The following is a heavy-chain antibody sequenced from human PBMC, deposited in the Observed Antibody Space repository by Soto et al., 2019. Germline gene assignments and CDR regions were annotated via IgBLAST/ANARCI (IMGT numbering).Heavy chain of an antibody. V-gene: IGHV4-39*01. CDR3: ATQEVGGSYVYTFDP. D-gene: IGHD1-26*01. J-gene: IGHJ5*02. CDR1: CGSITSSSYY. Sequence: SGTLSLTCTVSCGSITSSSYYWGWIRQPPGKGLEWIGSIYYSGSTYYNPSLKSRVTISVDTSKNQFSLKLSSVTAADTAVYYCATQEVGGSYVYTFDPWGQGTLVTVSS. CDR2: IYYSGST.